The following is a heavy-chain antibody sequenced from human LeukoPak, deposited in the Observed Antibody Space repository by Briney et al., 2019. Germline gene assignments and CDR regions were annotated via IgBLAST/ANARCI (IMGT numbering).Heavy chain of an antibody. CDR2: IKKDGSEK. J-gene: IGHJ6*02. Sequence: TGGSLRLSCAASGFTFSSYWMSWVRQTPGKGLEWVANIKKDGSEKYYVDSVKGRFTISRDNAKNSLYLQMNSLRAEDTAVYHCERYSPRGLYYYYGMDVWGQGTTVTVSS. CDR3: ERYSPRGLYYYYGMDV. V-gene: IGHV3-7*01. CDR1: GFTFSSYW. D-gene: IGHD2-21*01.